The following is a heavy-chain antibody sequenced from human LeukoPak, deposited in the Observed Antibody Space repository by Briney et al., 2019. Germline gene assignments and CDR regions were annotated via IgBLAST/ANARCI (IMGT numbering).Heavy chain of an antibody. CDR3: AKDPYCSSTSCSDY. CDR1: GFTFSSYE. Sequence: PGGSLRLSCAASGFTFSSYEMNWVRQAPGKGLEWVSYISSSGSTIYYADSVKGRFTISRDNAKNSLYLQMNSLRAEDTAVYYCAKDPYCSSTSCSDYWGQGTLVTVSS. D-gene: IGHD2-2*01. V-gene: IGHV3-48*03. J-gene: IGHJ4*02. CDR2: ISSSGSTI.